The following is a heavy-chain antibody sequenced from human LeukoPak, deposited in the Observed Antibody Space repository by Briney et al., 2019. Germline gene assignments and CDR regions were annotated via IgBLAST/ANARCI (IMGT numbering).Heavy chain of an antibody. J-gene: IGHJ6*03. V-gene: IGHV1-69*05. CDR2: IIPIFGTA. D-gene: IGHD3-22*01. CDR1: GYTFTSYD. CDR3: EVITGYMDV. Sequence: SVKVSCKASGYTFTSYDIHWVRQAPGQGLEWMVGIIPIFGTANYAQKFQGRVTITTDESTSTAYMELSGLRSEDTAVYYCEVITGYMDVWGKGTTVTVSS.